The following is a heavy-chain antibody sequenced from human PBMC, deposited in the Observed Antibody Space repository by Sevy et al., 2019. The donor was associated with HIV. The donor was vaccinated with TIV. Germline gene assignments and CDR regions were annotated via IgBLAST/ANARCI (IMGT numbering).Heavy chain of an antibody. Sequence: ASVKVSCKASGYTFTSYGISWVRQAAGQGLEWMGWISAYNGNTNYAQKLQGRVTMTTDTSTSTAYMELRSLRSDDTAVYYCASSRFWITFGGVIVQNDAFDIWGQGTMVTVSS. V-gene: IGHV1-18*01. CDR3: ASSRFWITFGGVIVQNDAFDI. J-gene: IGHJ3*02. CDR1: GYTFTSYG. CDR2: ISAYNGNT. D-gene: IGHD3-16*02.